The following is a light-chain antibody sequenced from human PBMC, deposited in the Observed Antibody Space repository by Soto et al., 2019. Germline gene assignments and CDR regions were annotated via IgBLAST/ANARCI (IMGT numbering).Light chain of an antibody. V-gene: IGKV1-17*03. CDR1: QGIDNY. CDR3: QQYYSFPLT. Sequence: IQMTQSPSDISASVGDRVTLTCRASQGIDNYLAWFQQKPGKVPQRLIYAASTLQSGVPSRFSGSGSGTDFTLTISCLQSEDFATYYCQQYYSFPLTVGGGTKVDIK. J-gene: IGKJ4*01. CDR2: AAS.